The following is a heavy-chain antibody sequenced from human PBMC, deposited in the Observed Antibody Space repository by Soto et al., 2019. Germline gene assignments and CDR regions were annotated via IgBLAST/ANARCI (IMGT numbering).Heavy chain of an antibody. CDR2: IYPGDSDT. CDR3: ARSSIAAAGFSY. V-gene: IGHV5-51*01. CDR1: GCSFTSYW. Sequence: GESLKSSGKGSGCSFTSYWIGWVRQMPGKGLEWMGIIYPGDSDTRYSPSYQGQVTISADKSISTAYLQWSSLKASDTAMYYCARSSIAAAGFSYWGQGTLVTVSS. J-gene: IGHJ4*02. D-gene: IGHD6-13*01.